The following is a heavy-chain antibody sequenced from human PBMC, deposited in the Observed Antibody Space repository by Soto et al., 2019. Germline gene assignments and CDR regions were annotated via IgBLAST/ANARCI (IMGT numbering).Heavy chain of an antibody. D-gene: IGHD7-27*01. CDR1: GYTFSSYA. V-gene: IGHV1-3*01. CDR3: ARDTGDGTFDF. J-gene: IGHJ4*02. Sequence: ASVKVSCKASGYTFSSYAMHCVRQAPGQMLEWMGWINAGYGNTKSSQKFQGRVTISRDTSASTAYMELTSLRSEDTAVYYCARDTGDGTFDFWGQGTLVTVSS. CDR2: INAGYGNT.